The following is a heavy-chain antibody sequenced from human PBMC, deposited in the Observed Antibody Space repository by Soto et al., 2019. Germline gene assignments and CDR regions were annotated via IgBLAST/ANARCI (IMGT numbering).Heavy chain of an antibody. CDR1: GFTFSSYG. J-gene: IGHJ4*02. CDR2: ISYDGSNK. D-gene: IGHD5-18*01. Sequence: QVQLVESGGGVVQPGRSLRLSCAASGFTFSSYGMHWVRQAPGKGLEWVAVISYDGSNKYYADSVKGRFTISRDNSKNTLYLQTNSLRAEDTAVYYCAKDFTAMVTGIFDYWGQGTLVTVSS. CDR3: AKDFTAMVTGIFDY. V-gene: IGHV3-30*18.